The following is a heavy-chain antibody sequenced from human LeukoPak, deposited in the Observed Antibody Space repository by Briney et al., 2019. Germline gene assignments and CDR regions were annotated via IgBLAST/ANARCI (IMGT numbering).Heavy chain of an antibody. CDR3: ARRAELGMRYFDS. D-gene: IGHD3-16*01. J-gene: IGHJ4*02. CDR1: GYLFTVFW. CDR2: IYCDGSKT. Sequence: GESLKISCQGSGYLFTVFWSGGARQMPGKGLEGMAIIYCDGSKTIYSPSFQTQVTISVDKSTNTAYLQWTSLKVSDTAIYFCARRAELGMRYFDSWGQGALVTVPS. V-gene: IGHV5-51*01.